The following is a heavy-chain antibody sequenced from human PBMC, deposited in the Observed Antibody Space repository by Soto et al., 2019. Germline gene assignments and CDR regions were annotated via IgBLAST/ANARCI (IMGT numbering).Heavy chain of an antibody. CDR3: AKLITGTTLSPFDY. D-gene: IGHD1-7*01. CDR2: ISGSGGGT. V-gene: IGHV3-23*01. Sequence: GGSLRLSCAASGFSFSSYGMSWVRQAPGKGLEWVSGISGSGGGTYYADSVKGRFTISRDNSKNTLYLQMNSLRAEDTAVYYCAKLITGTTLSPFDYWGQGTLVTVSS. J-gene: IGHJ4*02. CDR1: GFSFSSYG.